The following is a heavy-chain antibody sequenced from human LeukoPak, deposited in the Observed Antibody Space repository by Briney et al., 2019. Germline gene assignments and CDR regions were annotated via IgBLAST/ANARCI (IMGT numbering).Heavy chain of an antibody. CDR2: IQYDENNK. V-gene: IGHV3-30*02. CDR1: GFTMSSYD. J-gene: IGHJ4*02. D-gene: IGHD3-10*01. CDR3: AKLLRFGELLATDY. Sequence: GGSLRLSCAASGFTMSSYDMHWVRQAPGKGLEWVAFIQYDENNKYYADSVKGRLTISRDTSKNTLYLQMNSLRAEDTAVYYCAKLLRFGELLATDYWGQGTLVTVSS.